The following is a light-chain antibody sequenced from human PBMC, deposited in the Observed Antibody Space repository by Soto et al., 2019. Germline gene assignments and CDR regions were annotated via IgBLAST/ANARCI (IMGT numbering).Light chain of an antibody. V-gene: IGKV3-11*01. J-gene: IGKJ4*01. CDR3: QHRVNGPT. CDR2: DVS. Sequence: EIVLTQSPATLSLSPGERATLSCRAAQSVSNYLGWYQQKSGQAPRLLISDVSKRVTGIPARFSGSGSGTDFTLTISSLEPEDFSVYYCQHRVNGPTFGGGTKVEI. CDR1: QSVSNY.